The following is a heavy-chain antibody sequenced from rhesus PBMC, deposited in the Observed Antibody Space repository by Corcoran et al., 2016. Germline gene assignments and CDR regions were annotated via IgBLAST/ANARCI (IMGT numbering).Heavy chain of an antibody. D-gene: IGHD4-29*01. CDR3: AFGNYFDF. V-gene: IGHV3-178*01. J-gene: IGHJ4*01. CDR1: GFSFLDSV. CDR2: ITNAGGTT. Sequence: EVQLVESGGGLAKPGGALRLSCAGSGFSFLDSVRDWVRQAPGKGLEWVSRITNAGGTTWYADSVKGRFIISRENAKNTLYFQMNGLRVEDTAVYYCAFGNYFDFWGQGVLVTVSS.